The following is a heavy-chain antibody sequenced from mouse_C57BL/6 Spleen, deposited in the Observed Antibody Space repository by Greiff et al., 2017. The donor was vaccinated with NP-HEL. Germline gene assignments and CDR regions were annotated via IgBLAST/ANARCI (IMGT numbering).Heavy chain of an antibody. Sequence: DVMLVESGGGLVKPGGSLKLSCAASGFTFSSYTMSWVRQTPEKRLEWVATISGGGGNTYYPDSVKGRFTISRDNAKNTLYLQMSSLRSEDTALYYCARHLNWPNWYFDVWGTGTTVTVSS. CDR3: ARHLNWPNWYFDV. CDR2: ISGGGGNT. CDR1: GFTFSSYT. V-gene: IGHV5-9*01. D-gene: IGHD4-1*02. J-gene: IGHJ1*03.